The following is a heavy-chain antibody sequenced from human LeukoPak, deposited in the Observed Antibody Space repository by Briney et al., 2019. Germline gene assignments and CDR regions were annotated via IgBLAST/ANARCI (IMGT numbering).Heavy chain of an antibody. Sequence: GESPKISCKGSGYSFTSYWIGWVRQMPGKGLEWMGIIYPGDSDTRYSPSFQGQVTISADKYISTAYLQWSSLKASDTAMYYCARQYSSGWYGDWFDPWGQGTLVTVSS. V-gene: IGHV5-51*01. CDR1: GYSFTSYW. CDR2: IYPGDSDT. CDR3: ARQYSSGWYGDWFDP. J-gene: IGHJ5*02. D-gene: IGHD6-19*01.